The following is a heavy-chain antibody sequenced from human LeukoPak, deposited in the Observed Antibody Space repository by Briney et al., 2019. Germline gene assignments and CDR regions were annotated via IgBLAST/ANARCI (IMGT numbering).Heavy chain of an antibody. CDR3: ARLYNYGFSY. CDR1: GLTVRNNH. Sequence: GSLRLSCAASGLTVRNNHMSWVRQAPGKGLGWVSVIYSGVTMYYADSVKGRFTISRDNSKNTLHLQMNSLRAEDTAVYYCARLYNYGFSYWGQGTLVTVSS. D-gene: IGHD5-18*01. V-gene: IGHV3-53*01. CDR2: IYSGVTM. J-gene: IGHJ4*02.